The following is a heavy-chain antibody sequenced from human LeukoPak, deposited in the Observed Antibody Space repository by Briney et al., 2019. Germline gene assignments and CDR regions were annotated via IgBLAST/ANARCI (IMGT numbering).Heavy chain of an antibody. Sequence: EASVKVSCKTSGYTFTSYGITWVRQAPGHGLEWMGWSGTSDTNTNYAQKFRGRATMTTDTSTTTGYMELRSLRSDDTAIYYCARGGLVSDYWGQGTLVTVSS. CDR2: SGTSDTNT. CDR1: GYTFTSYG. D-gene: IGHD6-13*01. J-gene: IGHJ4*02. CDR3: ARGGLVSDY. V-gene: IGHV1-18*01.